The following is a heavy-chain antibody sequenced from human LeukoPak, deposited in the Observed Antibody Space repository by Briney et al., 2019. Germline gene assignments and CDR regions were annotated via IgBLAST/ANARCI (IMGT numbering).Heavy chain of an antibody. CDR1: GGSISSSSYY. CDR3: ASGTYYRGFDA. D-gene: IGHD1-26*01. Sequence: PSETLSLTCTVSGGSISSSSYYWGWIRQPPGKGLEWIGSIYYSGSTYYNPSLKSRVTISVDTSKNQFSLQLNSVTPEDTAVYYCASGTYYRGFDAWGQGTLVTVSS. J-gene: IGHJ5*02. CDR2: IYYSGST. V-gene: IGHV4-39*01.